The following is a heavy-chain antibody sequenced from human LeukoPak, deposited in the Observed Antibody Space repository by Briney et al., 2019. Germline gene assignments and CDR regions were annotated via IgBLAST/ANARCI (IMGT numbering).Heavy chain of an antibody. CDR3: ARRQGFSSHIDY. J-gene: IGHJ4*02. CDR1: GGSISSSSYY. V-gene: IGHV4-39*01. CDR2: IFYTGTT. Sequence: SETLSLTCTVSGGSISSSSYYWGWIRQPPGKGLEWIGNIFYTGTTYYNPSLKSRVTMSVDTSKNQFSLRLSSVTAADTAVYYCARRQGFSSHIDYWGQGTLVTVSS. D-gene: IGHD6-13*01.